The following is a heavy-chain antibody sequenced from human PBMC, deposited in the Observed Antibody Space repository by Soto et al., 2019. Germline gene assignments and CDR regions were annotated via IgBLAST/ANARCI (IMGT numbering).Heavy chain of an antibody. Sequence: QVQLQQWGAGLLKPSETLSLTCAVYGGSFSGYYWSWIRQPPGKGLEWIGEINHSGSTNNNPSLNSRVTSAVDTSKNEVSLKLSAVTAADTAVDYCARGRAQFIIATSFDYWGQGTLVTVSS. V-gene: IGHV4-34*01. CDR3: ARGRAQFIIATSFDY. CDR2: INHSGST. D-gene: IGHD3-10*01. J-gene: IGHJ4*02. CDR1: GGSFSGYY.